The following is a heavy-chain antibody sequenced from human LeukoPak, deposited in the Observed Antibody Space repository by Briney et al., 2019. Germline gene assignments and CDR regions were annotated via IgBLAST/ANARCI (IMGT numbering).Heavy chain of an antibody. V-gene: IGHV3-23*01. D-gene: IGHD3-16*01. CDR2: ISGDGTRT. Sequence: GGSLRLSCVASGFTCSSYARTWARQAPVKGLEWVSAISGDGTRTYYADSVKGRFTISRDNSKNTLYLEMSSLRVEDTAIYYCAKWPEGAMDYFDYWGQGTLVTVSS. CDR1: GFTCSSYA. J-gene: IGHJ4*02. CDR3: AKWPEGAMDYFDY.